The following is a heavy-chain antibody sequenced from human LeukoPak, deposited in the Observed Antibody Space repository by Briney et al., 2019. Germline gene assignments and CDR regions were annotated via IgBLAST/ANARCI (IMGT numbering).Heavy chain of an antibody. CDR2: MHYSGDT. Sequence: SETLSLTCTVSGGSISSFFWSWIRQPPGKGLEWIGSMHYSGDTKYNPSLKSRVSLSIDTSKQQFSLRLSFVTAADTAVYYCARRESSGFFDYWGQGTLVTVSS. CDR3: ARRESSGFFDY. D-gene: IGHD6-19*01. V-gene: IGHV4-59*01. J-gene: IGHJ4*02. CDR1: GGSISSFF.